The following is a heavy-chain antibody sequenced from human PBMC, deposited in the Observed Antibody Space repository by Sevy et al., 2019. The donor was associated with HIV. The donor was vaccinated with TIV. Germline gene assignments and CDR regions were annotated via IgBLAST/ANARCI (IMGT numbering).Heavy chain of an antibody. CDR1: GFSFSSYG. Sequence: GGSLSLSCAASGFSFSSYGMHWVRQPLGKGLEWVAFVHFDGNEKWYADSGKGRFTISRANSKSTIFLQMDSLRIEDTAIYYCVKERCSDAGCPRGYFEHWGQGTLVTVSS. CDR2: VHFDGNEK. V-gene: IGHV3-30*02. CDR3: VKERCSDAGCPRGYFEH. D-gene: IGHD2-15*01. J-gene: IGHJ4*02.